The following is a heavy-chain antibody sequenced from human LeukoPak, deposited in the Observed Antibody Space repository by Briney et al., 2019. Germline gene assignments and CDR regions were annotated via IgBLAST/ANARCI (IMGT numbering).Heavy chain of an antibody. Sequence: SETLSLTCTVSGGSISSYYWSWIRQPPGKGLEWIGYIYYSGSTNYNPSLKSRVTISVDTSKNQFSLKLNSVTAADTAVYYCARSRIVATDDAFDIWGQGTMVTVSS. D-gene: IGHD5-12*01. CDR3: ARSRIVATDDAFDI. V-gene: IGHV4-59*08. CDR2: IYYSGST. CDR1: GGSISSYY. J-gene: IGHJ3*02.